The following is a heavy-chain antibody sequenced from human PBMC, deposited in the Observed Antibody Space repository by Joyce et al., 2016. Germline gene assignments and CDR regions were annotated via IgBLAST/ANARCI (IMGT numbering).Heavy chain of an antibody. CDR1: HSISNKVV. CDR3: ARAMTAVVAYTLRDGFDV. D-gene: IGHD2-15*01. V-gene: IGHV3-23*04. CDR2: IGASGSGI. Sequence: EMQLEESGGNLVHPGGSLRLSCKVSHSISNKVVLAWVRQATGKGLEGVSAIGASGSGIYYADSVKGRFSISSVNSNNMMYLQMTSLQIEDTATYFGARAMTAVVAYTLRDGFDVWGQGTLVAVSS. J-gene: IGHJ3*01.